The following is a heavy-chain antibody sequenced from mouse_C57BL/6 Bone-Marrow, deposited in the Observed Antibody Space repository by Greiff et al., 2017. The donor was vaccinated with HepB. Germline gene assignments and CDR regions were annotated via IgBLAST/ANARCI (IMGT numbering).Heavy chain of an antibody. CDR3: ARRDYDYDNYAMDY. J-gene: IGHJ4*01. CDR2: IYPGNGDT. CDR1: GYTFTSYN. Sequence: LQQSGAELVRPGASVKMSCKASGYTFTSYNMHWVKQTPRQGLEWIGAIYPGNGDTSYNQKFKGKATLTVDKSSSTAYMQLSSLTSEDSAVYFCARRDYDYDNYAMDYWGQGTSVTVSS. D-gene: IGHD2-4*01. V-gene: IGHV1-12*01.